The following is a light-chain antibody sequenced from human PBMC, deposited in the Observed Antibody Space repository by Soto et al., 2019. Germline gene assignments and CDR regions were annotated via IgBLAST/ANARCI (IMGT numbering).Light chain of an antibody. J-gene: IGKJ1*01. CDR2: AAS. CDR3: QQTFNTPWT. V-gene: IGKV1-39*01. CDR1: QNINKF. Sequence: DIQMTQSPSSLSASVGDRVTITCRASQNINKFLNWYQHKPGKAPEVLINAASRLQGGVPARFSGRVSGADFTLTITNLQPEDFATYFCQQTFNTPWTFGQGTKVEV.